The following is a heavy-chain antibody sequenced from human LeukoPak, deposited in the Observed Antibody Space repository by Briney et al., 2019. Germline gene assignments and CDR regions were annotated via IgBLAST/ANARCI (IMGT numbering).Heavy chain of an antibody. CDR3: AKPLWFGELLFHSPGTLQYYFDY. J-gene: IGHJ4*02. CDR2: ISPGHAT. Sequence: GGSLRLSCAASGFSFSNYDMTWVRQAPGEGLEWVSSISPGHATFYADSVKGRFTISRDNSKNTLYLQVNSLRAEDTAVYYCAKPLWFGELLFHSPGTLQYYFDYWGQGTLVTVSS. V-gene: IGHV3-23*01. CDR1: GFSFSNYD. D-gene: IGHD3-10*01.